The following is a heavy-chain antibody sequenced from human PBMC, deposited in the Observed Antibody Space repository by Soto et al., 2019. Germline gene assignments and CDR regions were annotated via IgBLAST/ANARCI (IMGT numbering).Heavy chain of an antibody. CDR3: ARDLSYYDSSGGAEYFQH. Sequence: SVKVSCKAPGGTFSSYAISWVRQAPGQGLEWMGGIIPIFGTANYAQKFQGRVTITADESTSTAYMELSSLRSEDTAVYYCARDLSYYDSSGGAEYFQHWGQGTLVTVSS. J-gene: IGHJ1*01. CDR1: GGTFSSYA. CDR2: IIPIFGTA. D-gene: IGHD3-22*01. V-gene: IGHV1-69*13.